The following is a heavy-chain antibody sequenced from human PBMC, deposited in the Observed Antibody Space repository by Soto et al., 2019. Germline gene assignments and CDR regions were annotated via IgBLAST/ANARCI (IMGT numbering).Heavy chain of an antibody. D-gene: IGHD6-19*01. J-gene: IGHJ3*02. CDR1: EFTFSSHA. Sequence: EVQLLESGGGLVQPGGSLRLSCTASASEFTFSSHAMNWVRQAPGKGLEWVSGISGSGGKTYYADSAKGRFTIPRDNSKNTVYLQMNSLRAEDTAVYYCAKDAYSSGWYLDAFDTWGQGTMVTVSS. CDR2: ISGSGGKT. CDR3: AKDAYSSGWYLDAFDT. V-gene: IGHV3-23*01.